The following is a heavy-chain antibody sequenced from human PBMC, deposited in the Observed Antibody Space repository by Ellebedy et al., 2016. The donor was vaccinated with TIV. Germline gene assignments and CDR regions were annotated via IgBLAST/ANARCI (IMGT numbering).Heavy chain of an antibody. D-gene: IGHD5-12*01. CDR2: IYYSGST. CDR1: GGSISSYC. J-gene: IGHJ4*02. Sequence: ESLKISCTVSGGSISSYCWGWIRQPPGKGLEWIGSIYYSGSTYYNPSLKSRVTMSVDTSKNQFSLKLSSVTAADTAVYYRARVSWLRLNYYFDYWGQGTLVTVSS. V-gene: IGHV4-39*07. CDR3: ARVSWLRLNYYFDY.